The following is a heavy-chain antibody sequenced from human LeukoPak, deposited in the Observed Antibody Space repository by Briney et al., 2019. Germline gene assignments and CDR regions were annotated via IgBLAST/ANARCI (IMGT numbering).Heavy chain of an antibody. CDR2: IRDKGYGHAT. CDR3: SRPNEGNSFDP. J-gene: IGHJ5*02. D-gene: IGHD2-8*01. Sequence: GGSLRLSGVATGFTFSDSAIHWVRQASGKGLEWVGRIRDKGYGHATAYAASVKGRFTLSRDDSKNTAYLQMNSLKTEDTALSYCSRPNEGNSFDPWGQGTLVTVSS. CDR1: GFTFSDSA. V-gene: IGHV3-73*01.